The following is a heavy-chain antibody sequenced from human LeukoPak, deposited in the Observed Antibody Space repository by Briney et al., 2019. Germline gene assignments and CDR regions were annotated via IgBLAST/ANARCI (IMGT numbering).Heavy chain of an antibody. CDR3: ARDRLDYGDYFYDY. D-gene: IGHD4-17*01. CDR2: INPNSGGT. J-gene: IGHJ4*02. V-gene: IGHV1-2*02. CDR1: GYTFTGYY. Sequence: ASVKVSCKASGYTFTGYYMHWVRQAPGQGLEWMGWINPNSGGTNYAQKFQGRVTMTRDTSISTAYMELSRLRSEDTAVYYCARDRLDYGDYFYDYWGQGTLVTVSS.